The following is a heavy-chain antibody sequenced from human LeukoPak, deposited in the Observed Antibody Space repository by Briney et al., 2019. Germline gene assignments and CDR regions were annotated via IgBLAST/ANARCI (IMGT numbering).Heavy chain of an antibody. CDR2: IYSGGST. D-gene: IGHD5-18*01. J-gene: IGHJ4*02. CDR3: ARGEGYSYAPEYFDY. CDR1: GFTVSSNY. V-gene: IGHV3-53*01. Sequence: GGSLRLSCAASGFTVSSNYMSWVRQAPGKGLEWVSVIYSGGSTYYADTVKGRFTISRDNSKNTLYLQMNILRAEDTAVYYCARGEGYSYAPEYFDYWGQGTLVTVPA.